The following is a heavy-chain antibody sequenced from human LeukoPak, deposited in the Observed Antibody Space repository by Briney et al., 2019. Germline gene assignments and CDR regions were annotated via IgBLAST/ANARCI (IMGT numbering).Heavy chain of an antibody. CDR2: IIPIFGTA. D-gene: IGHD1-26*01. CDR3: ARVGGPTKSNDY. Sequence: ASVKVSCKASGGTFSNYAISWVRQAPGQGLEWMGGIIPIFGTANYAQKFQGRVTITADESTSTAYMELSSLRSEDTAVYYCARVGGPTKSNDYWGQGTLVTVSS. J-gene: IGHJ4*02. V-gene: IGHV1-69*13. CDR1: GGTFSNYA.